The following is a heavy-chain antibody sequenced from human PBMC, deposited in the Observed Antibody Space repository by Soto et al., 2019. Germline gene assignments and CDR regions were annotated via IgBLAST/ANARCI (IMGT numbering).Heavy chain of an antibody. Sequence: QVQLVESGGGVVQPGRSLRLSCAASGFTFSSYGMHWVRQAPGKGLEWVAVISYDGSNKYYADSVKGRFTISRDNSKNTLYLQMNSLSADDTAVYYCAKFGDYYGSGSYYIGDAFDIWGQGTMVTVSS. D-gene: IGHD3-10*01. CDR2: ISYDGSNK. CDR3: AKFGDYYGSGSYYIGDAFDI. V-gene: IGHV3-30*18. CDR1: GFTFSSYG. J-gene: IGHJ3*02.